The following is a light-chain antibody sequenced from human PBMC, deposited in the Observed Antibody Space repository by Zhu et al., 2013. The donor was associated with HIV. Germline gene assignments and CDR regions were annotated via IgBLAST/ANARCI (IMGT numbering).Light chain of an antibody. Sequence: DIQMTQSPSSVSASVGDTVTLTCRASQDIRDWLAWYQVKPREAPKLLIYGASNLESGVPSRFSGTGSGTDFTLSISRLEPEDFAVYYCQQYGSSPYTFGQGTKLEIK. CDR2: GAS. J-gene: IGKJ2*01. CDR1: QDIRDW. CDR3: QQYGSSPYT. V-gene: IGKV1-12*01.